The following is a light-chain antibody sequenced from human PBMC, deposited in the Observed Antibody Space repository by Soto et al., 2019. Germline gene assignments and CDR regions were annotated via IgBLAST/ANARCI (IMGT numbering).Light chain of an antibody. CDR3: QQYNDNWT. V-gene: IGKV1-5*03. CDR1: QSISSW. J-gene: IGKJ1*01. Sequence: DIQMTQSPSTLSASVGDRVTITCRASQSISSWLAWYQQKPGQAPKLLIYKASTLQSGVPSRVSGSGSGTEFTLAISSLQPDDSATYYCQQYNDNWTFGQGTKV. CDR2: KAS.